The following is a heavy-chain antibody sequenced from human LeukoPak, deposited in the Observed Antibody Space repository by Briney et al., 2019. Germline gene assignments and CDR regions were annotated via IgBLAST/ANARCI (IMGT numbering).Heavy chain of an antibody. CDR2: INPNSGGI. D-gene: IGHD3-10*01. J-gene: IGHJ4*02. V-gene: IGHV1-2*02. CDR3: ARAVRGATIDY. CDR1: GYTFTGYY. Sequence: ASVKVSCKASGYTFTGYYMHWVRQAPGQGLEWMGWINPNSGGINYAQKFQGRVTMIRDTSISTAYMELSRLRSDDTAVYYCARAVRGATIDYWGQGTLVTVSS.